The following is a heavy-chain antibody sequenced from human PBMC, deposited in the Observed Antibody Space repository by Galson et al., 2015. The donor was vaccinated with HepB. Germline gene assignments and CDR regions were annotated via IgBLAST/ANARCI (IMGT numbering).Heavy chain of an antibody. J-gene: IGHJ4*02. Sequence: SVKVSCKASGYTFTGYYMHWVRQAPGQGLEWMGWINPNSGGTKYAQRFQGRVTMTRDTSINTAYMELSRLRSDDTAVHYCARDLLVATIVGDYWGQGTLVTVSS. CDR3: ARDLLVATIVGDY. V-gene: IGHV1-2*02. CDR1: GYTFTGYY. CDR2: INPNSGGT. D-gene: IGHD5-12*01.